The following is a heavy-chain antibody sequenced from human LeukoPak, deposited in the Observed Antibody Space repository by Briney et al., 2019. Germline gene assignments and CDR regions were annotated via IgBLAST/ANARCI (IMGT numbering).Heavy chain of an antibody. CDR2: IYHSGST. V-gene: IGHV4-38-2*01. CDR1: GYSISSGYY. D-gene: IGHD3-3*01. J-gene: IGHJ4*02. CDR3: ARQRDFWSGYYFFDY. Sequence: SETLSLTCAVSGYSISSGYYWGWIRQPPGKGLEWIGSIYHSGSTYYNPSLKSRVTISVDTSKNQFSLKLSSVTAADTAVYYCARQRDFWSGYYFFDYWGQGTLVTVSP.